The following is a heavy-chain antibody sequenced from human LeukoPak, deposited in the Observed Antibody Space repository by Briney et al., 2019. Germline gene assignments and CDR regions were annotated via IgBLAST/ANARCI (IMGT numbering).Heavy chain of an antibody. D-gene: IGHD1-26*01. CDR3: ARDRVGARGGDY. Sequence: GGSLRLSCAASGFTFSSYGMHWVRQAPGKGLEWVAVIWYDGSNKNYADSVKGRFTISRDNSKNTLYLQMNSLRAEDTAVYYCARDRVGARGGDYWGQGTLVTVSS. J-gene: IGHJ4*02. V-gene: IGHV3-33*01. CDR2: IWYDGSNK. CDR1: GFTFSSYG.